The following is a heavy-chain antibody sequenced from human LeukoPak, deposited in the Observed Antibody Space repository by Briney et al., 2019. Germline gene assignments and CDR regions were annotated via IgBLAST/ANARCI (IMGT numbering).Heavy chain of an antibody. Sequence: GRSLRLSCAASRFTFSSYAMHWVRQAPGKGLEWVAVIWDDGSNKYYADSVKGRFTISRDNSKNTLYLQMNSLRAEDTAVYYCARSGSGSYAFDIWGQGTMVTISS. CDR1: RFTFSSYA. J-gene: IGHJ3*02. CDR2: IWDDGSNK. CDR3: ARSGSGSYAFDI. V-gene: IGHV3-33*08. D-gene: IGHD3-10*01.